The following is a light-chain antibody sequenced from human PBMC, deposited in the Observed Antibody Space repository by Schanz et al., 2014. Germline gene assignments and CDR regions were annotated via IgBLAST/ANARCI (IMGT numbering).Light chain of an antibody. V-gene: IGKV3D-15*01. CDR2: DVS. CDR3: QQYGSSPRT. J-gene: IGKJ5*01. Sequence: EIVLTQSPATLSXXPGERXTLSCRXSQSLSTXXAWYQQKPGRAPRLLIYDVSTRAAGVPASFSGSGSGTEFTLTISSLQSXXXXXXYCQQYGSSPRTFGXXXRLEIK. CDR1: QSLSTX.